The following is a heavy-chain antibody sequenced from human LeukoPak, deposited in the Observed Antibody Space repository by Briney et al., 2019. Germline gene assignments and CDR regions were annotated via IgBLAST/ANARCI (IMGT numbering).Heavy chain of an antibody. D-gene: IGHD3-9*01. V-gene: IGHV4-39*01. J-gene: IGHJ4*02. CDR3: ARQNILTGYGY. Sequence: SETLSLTCTVSGGSISSSSYYWGWIRQPPGKGLEWIGSIYYSGSTYYNPSLKSRVTISVDTSKNQFSLKLSSVTAADTAVYYCARQNILTGYGYWGQGTLVTVSS. CDR2: IYYSGST. CDR1: GGSISSSSYY.